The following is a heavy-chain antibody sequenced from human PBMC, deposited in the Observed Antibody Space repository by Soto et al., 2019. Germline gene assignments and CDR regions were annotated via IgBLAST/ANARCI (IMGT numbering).Heavy chain of an antibody. Sequence: EVQLVESGGGLVQPGRSLRLSCAASGFTFDDYAMHWVRQAPGKGLEWVSGISWNSGSIGYADSVKGRFTISRDNAKNSLYLQMNSLRAEDTALYYCAKDAEGGDRRIFAYWGQGTLVTVSS. D-gene: IGHD2-15*01. V-gene: IGHV3-9*01. CDR1: GFTFDDYA. CDR2: ISWNSGSI. CDR3: AKDAEGGDRRIFAY. J-gene: IGHJ4*02.